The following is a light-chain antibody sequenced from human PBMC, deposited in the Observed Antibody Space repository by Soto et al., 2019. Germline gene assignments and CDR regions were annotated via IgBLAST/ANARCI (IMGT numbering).Light chain of an antibody. CDR3: SSYRGSSTLVV. CDR2: DVS. CDR1: SSDVGGYNY. J-gene: IGLJ3*02. V-gene: IGLV2-14*03. Sequence: QSALTQPASVAGSPGQSISISCTGTSSDVGGYNYVSWYQRHPGKAPKLMIYDVSNRPSGVSNRFSGSKSGNTASLTISGLQAEDEADYYCSSYRGSSTLVVFGGGTKVTVL.